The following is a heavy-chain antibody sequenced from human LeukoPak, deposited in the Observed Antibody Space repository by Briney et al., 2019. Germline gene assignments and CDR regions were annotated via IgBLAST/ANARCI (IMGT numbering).Heavy chain of an antibody. CDR1: GYTFTSYG. CDR2: MNPNSGNT. V-gene: IGHV1-8*02. Sequence: ASVKVSCKASGYTFTSYGISWVRQATGQGLEWMGWMNPNSGNTGYAQKFQGRVTMTRNTSISTAYMELSSLRSEDTAVYYCARGNSGYDLYYFDYWGQGTLVTVSS. CDR3: ARGNSGYDLYYFDY. D-gene: IGHD5-12*01. J-gene: IGHJ4*02.